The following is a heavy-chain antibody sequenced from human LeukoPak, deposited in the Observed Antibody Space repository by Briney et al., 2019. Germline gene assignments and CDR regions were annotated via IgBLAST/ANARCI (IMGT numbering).Heavy chain of an antibody. Sequence: GGSLRLSCAASGFTFSSYAMSWVRQAPGKGLEWVSAISGSGGSTYYADSVKGRFTISRDNSKNTLYLQMNSLRAEDTAVYYCAKVSYYDSSGYPEADYWGQGTLVTVSS. V-gene: IGHV3-23*01. D-gene: IGHD3-22*01. CDR2: ISGSGGST. CDR1: GFTFSSYA. CDR3: AKVSYYDSSGYPEADY. J-gene: IGHJ4*02.